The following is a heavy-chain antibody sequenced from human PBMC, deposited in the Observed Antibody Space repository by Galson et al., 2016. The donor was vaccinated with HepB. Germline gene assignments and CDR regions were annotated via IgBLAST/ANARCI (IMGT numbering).Heavy chain of an antibody. CDR1: GGSISSSSYY. V-gene: IGHV4-39*01. J-gene: IGHJ6*02. D-gene: IGHD3-3*01. Sequence: SETLSLTCTVSGGSISSSSYYWGWIRQPPGKGLEWIGKIFYSGTAYYNPSLKSRVTISVDTSKNQFSLELSSVTAADTAVYYCARQGPYYDFYGLDVWGQGTTVTVSS. CDR2: IFYSGTA. CDR3: ARQGPYYDFYGLDV.